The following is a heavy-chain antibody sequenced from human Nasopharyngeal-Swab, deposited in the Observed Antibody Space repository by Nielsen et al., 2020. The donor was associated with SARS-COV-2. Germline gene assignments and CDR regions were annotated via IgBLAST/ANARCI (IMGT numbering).Heavy chain of an antibody. D-gene: IGHD3-3*01. V-gene: IGHV1-69*10. CDR1: GCTFSSYA. CDR2: IIPTLGIA. CDR3: ASEILRFLEWLLPDAFDI. J-gene: IGHJ3*02. Sequence: SVKVSCKASGCTFSSYAISWVRQAPGQGLEWMGGIIPTLGIANYAQKFQGRVTITADKSTSTAYMELSSLRSEDTAVYYCASEILRFLEWLLPDAFDIWGQGTMVTVSS.